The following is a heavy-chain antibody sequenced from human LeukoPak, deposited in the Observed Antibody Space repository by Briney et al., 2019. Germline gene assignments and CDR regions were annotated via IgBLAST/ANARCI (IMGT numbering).Heavy chain of an antibody. D-gene: IGHD1-26*01. CDR1: GFSFSSYE. Sequence: PGGSLRLSCVASGFSFSSYEMNWVRQAPGEGLEWISYISENGRSVQYADSVRGRFTISRDNAKNSMYLQMDSLRAEDTALYYCTRDHVGAIVEFDSWGQGTLVTVSS. V-gene: IGHV3-48*03. CDR3: TRDHVGAIVEFDS. CDR2: ISENGRSV. J-gene: IGHJ4*02.